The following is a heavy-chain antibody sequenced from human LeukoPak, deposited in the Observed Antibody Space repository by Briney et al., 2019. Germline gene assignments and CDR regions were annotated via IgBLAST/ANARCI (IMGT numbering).Heavy chain of an antibody. D-gene: IGHD3-10*01. CDR1: GGSFSGYY. CDR2: INHSGSA. Sequence: SETLSLTCAVYGGSFSGYYWSWIRQPPGKGLEWIGEINHSGSANYNPSLKSRVTISVDTSKNQFSLKLSSVTAADTAVYYCARGVPNYYGSGSNDYWGQGTLVTVSS. J-gene: IGHJ4*02. CDR3: ARGVPNYYGSGSNDY. V-gene: IGHV4-34*01.